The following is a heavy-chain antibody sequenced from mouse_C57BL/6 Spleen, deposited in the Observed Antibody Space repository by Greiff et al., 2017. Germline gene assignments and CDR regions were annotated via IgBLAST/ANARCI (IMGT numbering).Heavy chain of an antibody. CDR3: ARDHYYGSSCAYFAY. Sequence: VQLQQPGAELVKPGASVKLSCKASGYTFTSYWMHWVKQRPGRGLEWIGRIDPNSGGTKYNEKFKSKATLTVDKPSSTAYMQLSSLTSEDAAFYYCARDHYYGSSCAYFAYWGQGTPLTVSA. CDR1: GYTFTSYW. D-gene: IGHD1-1*01. V-gene: IGHV1-72*01. CDR2: IDPNSGGT. J-gene: IGHJ2*01.